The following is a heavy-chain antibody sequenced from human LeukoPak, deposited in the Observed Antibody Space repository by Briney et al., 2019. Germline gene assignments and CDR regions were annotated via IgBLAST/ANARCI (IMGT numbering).Heavy chain of an antibody. V-gene: IGHV4-59*01. CDR1: GGSINNYY. D-gene: IGHD6-6*01. Sequence: SETLSLTCTVCGGSINNYYWRWIRQPPGKGLEWIGSIYYTRSSIYSPSLKSRVTMSVDRSNNQFSLKLRSVTPADTAVYYCARAPSARTYFDFWGQGTLVSVSS. CDR2: IYYTRSS. CDR3: ARAPSARTYFDF. J-gene: IGHJ4*02.